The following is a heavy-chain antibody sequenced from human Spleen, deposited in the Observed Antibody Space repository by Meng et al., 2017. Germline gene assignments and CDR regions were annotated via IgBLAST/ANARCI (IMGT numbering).Heavy chain of an antibody. CDR1: GFTFSSYA. V-gene: IGHV3-23*01. J-gene: IGHJ4*02. Sequence: GGSLRLSCAASGFTFSSYAMSWVRQAPGKGLEWVSAISGSGGSTYYADSVKGRFTISRDNSKNTLYLQMNSLRAEDTAVYYCAKGTYYYDSSGHHFDYWGQGTLVTVSS. CDR3: AKGTYYYDSSGHHFDY. CDR2: ISGSGGST. D-gene: IGHD3-22*01.